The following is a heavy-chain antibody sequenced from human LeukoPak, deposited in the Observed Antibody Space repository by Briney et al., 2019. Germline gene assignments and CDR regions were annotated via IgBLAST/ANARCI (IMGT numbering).Heavy chain of an antibody. D-gene: IGHD2-2*01. V-gene: IGHV3-48*04. CDR1: GFTFSSYS. CDR3: ASLPGGKDIVVVPTV. Sequence: GGSLRLSCAASGFTFSSYSMNWVRQAPGKGQEWVSYISSSSSTIYYADSVKGRFTISRDNAKNSLYLQMNSLRAEDTAVYYCASLPGGKDIVVVPTVWGQGTLVTVSS. CDR2: ISSSSSTI. J-gene: IGHJ4*02.